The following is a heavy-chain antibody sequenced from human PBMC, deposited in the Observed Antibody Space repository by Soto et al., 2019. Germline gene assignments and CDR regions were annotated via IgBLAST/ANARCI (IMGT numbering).Heavy chain of an antibody. Sequence: QVQLQESGPGLVKASQTLSLICNVSGESISSGGYYWSWIRHHPGKGLEWIGYIYDSESAYYNPSLKSRVTISMDTSKNHFAMKLSSVTAADTAVYYCARASSSSSAVDYWGQGTLITVSS. CDR3: ARASSSSSAVDY. J-gene: IGHJ4*02. CDR2: IYDSESA. V-gene: IGHV4-31*03. D-gene: IGHD6-6*01. CDR1: GESISSGGYY.